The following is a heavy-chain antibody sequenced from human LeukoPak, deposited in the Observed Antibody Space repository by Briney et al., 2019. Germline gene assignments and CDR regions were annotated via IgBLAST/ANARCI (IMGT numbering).Heavy chain of an antibody. J-gene: IGHJ4*02. CDR2: INPNSGGT. D-gene: IGHD2-2*03. Sequence: ASVKVSCKASGYTFTSYGISWVRQAPGQGLEWMGWINPNSGGTNYAQKLQGRVTMTTDTSTSTAYMELRSLRSDDTAVYYCATGYCSSTNCRIDYWGQGTLVSVSS. CDR1: GYTFTSYG. V-gene: IGHV1-18*01. CDR3: ATGYCSSTNCRIDY.